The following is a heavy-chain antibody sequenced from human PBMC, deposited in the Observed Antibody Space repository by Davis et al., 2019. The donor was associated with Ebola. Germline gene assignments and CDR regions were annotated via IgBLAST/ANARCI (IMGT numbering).Heavy chain of an antibody. CDR2: IIPIFSTA. D-gene: IGHD1-1*01. V-gene: IGHV1-69*13. Sequence: SVKVSCKASGGTFSSYTINWVRQAPGQGLEWMGGIIPIFSTANYAQKFQGRVTITADESTSTTYMELSSLRSEDTAVYYCARGWGLEPQEHYFAYWGQGTLVTVSS. J-gene: IGHJ4*02. CDR3: ARGWGLEPQEHYFAY. CDR1: GGTFSSYT.